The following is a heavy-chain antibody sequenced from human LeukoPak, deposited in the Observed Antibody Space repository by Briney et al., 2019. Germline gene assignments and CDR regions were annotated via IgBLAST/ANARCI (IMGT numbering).Heavy chain of an antibody. Sequence: GGSLRLSCEASGFTFGSHAMYWVRQAPGKGLEWVAGIFGSGGSPHYADSVKGRFTISRDNPRNTVYLKINSLRDDDTAVYYCGKTTVGYSSGQKPAWPVAFWGQEPWSPSPQ. D-gene: IGHD5-18*01. J-gene: IGHJ4*01. CDR2: IFGSGGSP. CDR1: GFTFGSHA. CDR3: GKTTVGYSSGQKPAWPVAF. V-gene: IGHV3-23*01.